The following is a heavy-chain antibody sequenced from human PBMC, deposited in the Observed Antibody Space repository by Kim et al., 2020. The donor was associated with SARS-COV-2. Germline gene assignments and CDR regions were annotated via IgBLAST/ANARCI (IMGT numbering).Heavy chain of an antibody. V-gene: IGHV3-23*01. CDR1: GFTFSSYA. Sequence: GGSLRLSCAASGFTFSSYAMTWVRQAPGKGLEWVSAISGSGGNTYYADSVKGRFTISRDNSKNTLYLQMSSLRAEDTAVYYCAKTSSSFFDYYYYYMDVWGNGTTVTVSS. CDR3: AKTSSSFFDYYYYYMDV. CDR2: ISGSGGNT. J-gene: IGHJ6*03. D-gene: IGHD6-6*01.